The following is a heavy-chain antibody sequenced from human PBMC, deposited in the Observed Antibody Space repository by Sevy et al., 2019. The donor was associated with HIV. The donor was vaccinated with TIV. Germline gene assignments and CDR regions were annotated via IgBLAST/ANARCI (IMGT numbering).Heavy chain of an antibody. CDR1: GFTFSSYD. Sequence: GGSLRLSCAASGFTFSSYDMHWVRQATGKGLEWVSAIGTAGDTYYPGSVKGRFTISRENAKNSLYLQMNSLRAGDTAVYYCARAGYCSSTSCYDYGMDVWGQGTTVTVSS. V-gene: IGHV3-13*01. D-gene: IGHD2-2*01. CDR2: IGTAGDT. CDR3: ARAGYCSSTSCYDYGMDV. J-gene: IGHJ6*02.